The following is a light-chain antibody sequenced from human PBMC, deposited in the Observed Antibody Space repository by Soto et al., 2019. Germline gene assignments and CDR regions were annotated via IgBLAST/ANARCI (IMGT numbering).Light chain of an antibody. Sequence: DIQMTQFPSSLSASVGERVTITCRASQGIRNDLGWYQQRPGKAPKRLIYAASSLQSGVPSRFSGSGSGTEFTLAISILQPEDSATFYCLQHSTYPLTFGQGTKVEIK. J-gene: IGKJ1*01. CDR3: LQHSTYPLT. CDR2: AAS. V-gene: IGKV1-17*01. CDR1: QGIRND.